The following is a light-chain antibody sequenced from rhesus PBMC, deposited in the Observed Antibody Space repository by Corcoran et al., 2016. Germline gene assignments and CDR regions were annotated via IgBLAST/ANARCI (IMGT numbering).Light chain of an antibody. V-gene: IGKV1-74*01. J-gene: IGKJ3*01. CDR1: GNVNNN. CDR2: KAS. CDR3: QHGYGTPFT. Sequence: DIQMTQSPSSLSASVGDRVTITCRASGNVNNNLNWYKQKPGKAPKLLIYKASTLENGVPSRVSGSGSGTDYTFTISSLQPEDVATYYCQHGYGTPFTFGPGTKLDTK.